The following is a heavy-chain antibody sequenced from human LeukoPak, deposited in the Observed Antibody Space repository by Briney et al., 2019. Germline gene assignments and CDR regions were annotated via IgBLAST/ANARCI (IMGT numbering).Heavy chain of an antibody. D-gene: IGHD6-19*01. V-gene: IGHV3-21*01. CDR3: ARDRSIAVAGTRGGAFDV. Sequence: GGSLRLSCAASGFTFSSYSMNWVRQAPGKGLEWVSSISSSSSYIYYADSVKGRFTISRDNAKNSLYLQMNSLRAEDTAVYYCARDRSIAVAGTRGGAFDVWGQGTMVTVSS. J-gene: IGHJ3*01. CDR1: GFTFSSYS. CDR2: ISSSSSYI.